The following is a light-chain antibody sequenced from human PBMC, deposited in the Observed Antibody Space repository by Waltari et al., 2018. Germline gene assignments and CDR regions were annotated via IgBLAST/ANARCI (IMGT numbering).Light chain of an antibody. CDR3: QQYYNWPYT. V-gene: IGKV3-15*01. Sequence: EIVMTQSPATLSVSPGERATLSCRASQSVDSNLAWYPQKPGQPPRLLLYGASTRATGVPARFSGSGSGTEFTLTISSLQAADFAVYYCQQYYNWPYTFGQGTKLEIK. CDR2: GAS. J-gene: IGKJ2*01. CDR1: QSVDSN.